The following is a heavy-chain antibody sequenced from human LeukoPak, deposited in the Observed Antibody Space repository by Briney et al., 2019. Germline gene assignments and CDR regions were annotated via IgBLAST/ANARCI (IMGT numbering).Heavy chain of an antibody. J-gene: IGHJ4*02. V-gene: IGHV4-39*07. Sequence: PSETLSLTCTVSGGSISSSSYYWGWIRPPPGQGLEWVGSIYYSGSTYYNPSLKSRVTISVDTSNHHFSLKLSSVTAADTAVYYCARLDTIFGVAKGFDYWGQGTLATVSS. CDR3: ARLDTIFGVAKGFDY. CDR2: IYYSGST. CDR1: GGSISSSSYY. D-gene: IGHD3-3*01.